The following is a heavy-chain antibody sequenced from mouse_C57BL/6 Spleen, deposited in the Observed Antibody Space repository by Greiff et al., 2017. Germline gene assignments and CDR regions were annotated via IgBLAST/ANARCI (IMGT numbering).Heavy chain of an antibody. J-gene: IGHJ3*01. CDR2: IDPSDSYT. CDR3: AWDYDAWFAY. D-gene: IGHD2-4*01. CDR1: GYTFTSYW. V-gene: IGHV1-50*01. Sequence: QVQLQQPGAELVKPGASVKLSCKASGYTFTSYWMQWVKQRPGQGLEWIGEIDPSDSYTNYNQKFKGKATLTVDTSSSTAYMQLSSLTSEDSAVYYCAWDYDAWFAYWGQGTLVTVSA.